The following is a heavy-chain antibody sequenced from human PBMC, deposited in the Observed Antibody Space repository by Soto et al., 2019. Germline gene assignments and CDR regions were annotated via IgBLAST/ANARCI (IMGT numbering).Heavy chain of an antibody. CDR2: ISHDGSNK. D-gene: IGHD2-15*01. CDR3: ARVPSSSGRAHFDY. CDR1: GFTFSSYA. Sequence: GGSLRLSCAASGFTFSSYAMHWVRQAPGKGLEWVAVISHDGSNKYYADSGKGRFTISRDNSKNTLYLQMNSLRAEDTAVYYCARVPSSSGRAHFDYWGQGTLVTVSS. J-gene: IGHJ4*02. V-gene: IGHV3-30-3*01.